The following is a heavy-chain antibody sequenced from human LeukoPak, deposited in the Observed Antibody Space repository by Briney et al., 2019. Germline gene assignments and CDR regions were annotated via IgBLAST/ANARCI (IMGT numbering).Heavy chain of an antibody. CDR3: ARDRRGDYGDYYFDY. Sequence: PSETLSLTCTVSGGSISSGSYYWSWIRQPPGKGLEWIGYIYYSGSTNYNPSLKSRVTISVDTSKNQFSLKLSSVTAADTAVYYCARDRRGDYGDYYFDYWGQGTLVTVSS. J-gene: IGHJ4*02. CDR2: IYYSGST. D-gene: IGHD4-17*01. V-gene: IGHV4-61*01. CDR1: GGSISSGSYY.